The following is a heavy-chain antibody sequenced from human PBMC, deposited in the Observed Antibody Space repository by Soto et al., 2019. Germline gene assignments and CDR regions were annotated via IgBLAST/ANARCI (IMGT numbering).Heavy chain of an antibody. CDR2: IYYSGST. CDR1: GGSISSGGYY. D-gene: IGHD2-2*01. CDR3: ARDRWSGSAAIAIDY. V-gene: IGHV4-31*03. J-gene: IGHJ4*02. Sequence: QVQLQESGPGLVKPSQTLSLTCTVSGGSISSGGYYWSWIRQHPGKGLEWIGYIYYSGSTYYNPSHKSRVTKSVDTSKNQFSLKLSSVTAADTAVYYCARDRWSGSAAIAIDYWGQGTLVTVSS.